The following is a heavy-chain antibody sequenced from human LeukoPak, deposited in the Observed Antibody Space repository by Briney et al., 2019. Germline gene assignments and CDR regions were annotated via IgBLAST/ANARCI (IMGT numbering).Heavy chain of an antibody. CDR2: INPNSGDP. V-gene: IGHV1-2*06. CDR1: GYTFTSYY. CDR3: ARSARHCNNGVCFTDYYIDL. D-gene: IGHD2-8*01. J-gene: IGHJ6*03. Sequence: ASVKVSCKASGYTFTSYYMHWVRQAPGQGLEWMGRINPNSGDPDYPQKFQGRVTMTRDTSISTAYMEMSSLTSDDTAVYYCARSARHCNNGVCFTDYYIDLWGKGTTVTISS.